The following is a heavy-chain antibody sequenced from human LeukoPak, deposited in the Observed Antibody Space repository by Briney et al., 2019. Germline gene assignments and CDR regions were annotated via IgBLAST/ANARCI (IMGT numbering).Heavy chain of an antibody. CDR2: ISHDDAST. Sequence: GGSLRLSCAASGYTFYNYAVTWVRQAPGKGREWVSSISHDDASTHYADSVKGRFTISRDNSKNTVFLQMDSLRAEDTAVYFCAKYGSGQLLLLGWYFDFWGRGTLVSVSS. CDR1: GYTFYNYA. D-gene: IGHD3-16*02. J-gene: IGHJ2*01. V-gene: IGHV3-23*01. CDR3: AKYGSGQLLLLGWYFDF.